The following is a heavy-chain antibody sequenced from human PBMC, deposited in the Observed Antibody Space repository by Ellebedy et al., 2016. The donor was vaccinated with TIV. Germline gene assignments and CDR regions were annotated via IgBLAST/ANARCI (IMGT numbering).Heavy chain of an antibody. J-gene: IGHJ6*02. D-gene: IGHD2-15*01. V-gene: IGHV4-59*12. CDR1: GGSISSYY. CDR3: ARGGGSGGSNYYGMDV. Sequence: MPGGSLRLSCTVSGGSISSYYWSWIRQPPGKGLEWIGYIYYSGSTNYNPSLKSRVTVSVDTSKNQFSLKLSSVTAADTAVYYCARGGGSGGSNYYGMDVWGQGTTVTVSS. CDR2: IYYSGST.